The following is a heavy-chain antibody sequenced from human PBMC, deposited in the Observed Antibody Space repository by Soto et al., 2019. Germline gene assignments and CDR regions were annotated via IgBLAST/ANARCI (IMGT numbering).Heavy chain of an antibody. CDR2: INPNSGGT. CDR1: GYTFTGYY. D-gene: IGHD2-2*01. J-gene: IGHJ6*02. V-gene: IGHV1-2*02. Sequence: ASVKVSCKASGYTFTGYYMHWVRQAPGQGLEWMGWINPNSGGTNYAQKFQGRVTMTRDTSISTAYMELSSLRSEDTAVYYCARWTRYCSSTSCYFPSYGMDVWGQGTTVTVSS. CDR3: ARWTRYCSSTSCYFPSYGMDV.